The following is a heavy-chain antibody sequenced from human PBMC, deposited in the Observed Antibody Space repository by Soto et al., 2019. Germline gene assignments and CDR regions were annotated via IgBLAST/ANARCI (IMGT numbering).Heavy chain of an antibody. J-gene: IGHJ6*02. CDR1: GGTFSSYA. D-gene: IGHD6-13*01. CDR2: IIPIFGTA. CDR3: ARLPYSSSPRGYYYYYGMDV. Sequence: QVQLVQSGAEVKKPGSSVKVSCKTSGGTFSSYAISWVRQAPGQGLEWMGGIIPIFGTANYAQKFQGRVTITADEFTSTAYMELSSLRSEDTAVYYCARLPYSSSPRGYYYYYGMDVWGQGTTVTVSS. V-gene: IGHV1-69*01.